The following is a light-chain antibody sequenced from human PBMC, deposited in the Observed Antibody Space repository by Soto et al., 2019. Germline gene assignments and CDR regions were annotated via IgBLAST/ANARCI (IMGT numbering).Light chain of an antibody. CDR2: KAS. J-gene: IGKJ4*01. Sequence: DIKMTQSPSTLSASVGDRVTITCRASQSISSWLAWYQQKPGQAPRLLIYKASDLESGVPSRFSGSGSGTDFTLTISSLQPDDFATYYCQQYNSYSPLTFGGGTKVEIK. V-gene: IGKV1-5*03. CDR3: QQYNSYSPLT. CDR1: QSISSW.